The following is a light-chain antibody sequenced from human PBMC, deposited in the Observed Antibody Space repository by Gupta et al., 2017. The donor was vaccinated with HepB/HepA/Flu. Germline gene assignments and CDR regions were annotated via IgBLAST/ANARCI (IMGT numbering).Light chain of an antibody. CDR1: SSNIGAGYD. Sequence: QSVLTQPPSVSAAPGQRVTISCSGSSSNIGAGYDVHWYQQLPGTAPKLLIYASRNRPSGVPDRFSGSKSGTSASLAITDLQAEDEAHFYCQSYDRGLSAVLFGGGTKLTVL. CDR3: QSYDRGLSAVL. CDR2: ASR. J-gene: IGLJ2*01. V-gene: IGLV1-40*01.